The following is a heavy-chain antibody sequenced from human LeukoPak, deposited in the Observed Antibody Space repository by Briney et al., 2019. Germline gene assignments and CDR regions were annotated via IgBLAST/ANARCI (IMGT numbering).Heavy chain of an antibody. J-gene: IGHJ6*03. Sequence: PSETLSLTCTVSGGSISSGSYYWSWIRQPAGKGLEWIGRIYTSGSTNYNPSLKSRVTISVDTSKNQFSLKLSSVTAADTAVYYCVRESGYYYYYMDVWGKGTTVTVSS. CDR1: GGSISSGSYY. D-gene: IGHD1-26*01. CDR3: VRESGYYYYYMDV. V-gene: IGHV4-61*02. CDR2: IYTSGST.